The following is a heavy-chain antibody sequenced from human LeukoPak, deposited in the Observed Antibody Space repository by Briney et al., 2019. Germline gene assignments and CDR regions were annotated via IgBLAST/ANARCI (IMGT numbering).Heavy chain of an antibody. V-gene: IGHV3-49*03. Sequence: GGSLRLSCTASGFTFGDYTMSWFRQAPGKGLEWVGFIRSKAYGGTTEYAASVKGRFTISRDDSKSIAYLQMNSLRAEDTAVYYCAKDLSSSGYRFDYWGQGTLVTVSS. CDR2: IRSKAYGGTT. J-gene: IGHJ4*02. CDR1: GFTFGDYT. D-gene: IGHD3-22*01. CDR3: AKDLSSSGYRFDY.